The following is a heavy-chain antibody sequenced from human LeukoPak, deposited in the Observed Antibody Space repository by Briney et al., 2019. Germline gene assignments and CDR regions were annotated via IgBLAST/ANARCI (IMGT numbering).Heavy chain of an antibody. J-gene: IGHJ5*01. D-gene: IGHD2-2*01. V-gene: IGHV4-4*09. CDR1: GCSISSYY. CDR3: ARLLVVPDASWFGS. CDR2: IYTSGST. Sequence: PSETLSLTCTVSGCSISSYYWNWIRQPPGKGLEWIGYIYTSGSTNYNPSIKSRVIISVDTSKNQLSLKVRSVTAAETAVYYCARLLVVPDASWFGSWGQGTLVTVSS.